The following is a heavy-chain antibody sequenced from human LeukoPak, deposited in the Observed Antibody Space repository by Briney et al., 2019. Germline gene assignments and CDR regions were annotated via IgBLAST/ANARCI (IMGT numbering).Heavy chain of an antibody. D-gene: IGHD6-13*01. CDR3: ARETARIAAAGYFDY. V-gene: IGHV4-34*01. J-gene: IGHJ4*02. CDR2: INHSGST. CDR1: GGSFSGYY. Sequence: SETLSLTCAVYGGSFSGYYWSWIRQPPGKGLEWIGEINHSGSTNYNPSLKSRVTISVDTSKNQFSLKLSSVTAADTAVYYCARETARIAAAGYFDYWGQGTLVTVSS.